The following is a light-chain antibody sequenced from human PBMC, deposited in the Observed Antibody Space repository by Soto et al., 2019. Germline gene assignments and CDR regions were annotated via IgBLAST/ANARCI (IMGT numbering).Light chain of an antibody. CDR2: LGS. CDR1: QSLLHSNGYKY. V-gene: IGKV2-28*01. CDR3: LQNSDYPPT. J-gene: IGKJ3*01. Sequence: EIVMTQSPLSLPVTPGEPASISCRSSQSLLHSNGYKYVSWYMQKPGQSPQLLIYLGSSRAPGVPDRFSGSGSGTDFTLTISSLQPEDFATYYCLQNSDYPPTFGPGTKVDIK.